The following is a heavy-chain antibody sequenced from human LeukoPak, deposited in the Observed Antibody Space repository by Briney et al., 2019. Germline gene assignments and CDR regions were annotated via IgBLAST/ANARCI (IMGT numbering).Heavy chain of an antibody. CDR2: ISGSGGST. CDR3: AKAGDLGYCSSTSCSGPD. V-gene: IGHV3-23*01. D-gene: IGHD2-2*01. Sequence: PGGSLRLSCAASGFTFSSYAMSWVRQAPGKGLEWVSAISGSGGSTYYADSVKGRFTISRDNSKNTLYLQMNSLRAEDTAVYYCAKAGDLGYCSSTSCSGPDWGQGTLVTVSS. J-gene: IGHJ4*02. CDR1: GFTFSSYA.